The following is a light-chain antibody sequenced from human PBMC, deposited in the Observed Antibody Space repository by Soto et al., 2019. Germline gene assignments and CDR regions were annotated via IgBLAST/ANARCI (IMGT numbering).Light chain of an antibody. CDR2: GAS. Sequence: EIVLTQSPGTLSLSPGERATLSCRASQSVRSNYLAWYQQKPGQAPSLLIYGASTRATGIPDRFSGSGSGTDLTLTITRLEPEDFAVYYCHQYGISPGTFGQGTKLEIK. V-gene: IGKV3-20*01. CDR1: QSVRSNY. CDR3: HQYGISPGT. J-gene: IGKJ2*01.